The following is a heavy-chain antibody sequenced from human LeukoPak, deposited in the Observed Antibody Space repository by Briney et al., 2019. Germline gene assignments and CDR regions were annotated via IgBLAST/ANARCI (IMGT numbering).Heavy chain of an antibody. V-gene: IGHV4-4*09. J-gene: IGHJ4*02. CDR1: GVSINTYY. CDR2: IYNGGNT. CDR3: AAGPWELDF. D-gene: IGHD1-26*01. Sequence: SETLSLTCTVPGVSINTYYASWIRQAPGKGLEFIGFIYNGGNTNYNPSLKSRATISVDTSNNQFSLRLTSVTAADTAMYYCAAGPWELDFWGQGTLVTVSS.